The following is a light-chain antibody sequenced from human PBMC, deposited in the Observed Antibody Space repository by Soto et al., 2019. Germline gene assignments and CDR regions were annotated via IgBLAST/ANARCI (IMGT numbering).Light chain of an antibody. CDR1: QSVRSW. Sequence: DIQMTQSPSTLSASVGDRVTITCRASQSVRSWLAWDQQKPGRAPKFLIYDASSLESGVPSRFSGSESGTEFTLTISNLQPDDFATYYCQQYDNYPLTFGGGTKVEI. CDR2: DAS. CDR3: QQYDNYPLT. J-gene: IGKJ4*01. V-gene: IGKV1-5*01.